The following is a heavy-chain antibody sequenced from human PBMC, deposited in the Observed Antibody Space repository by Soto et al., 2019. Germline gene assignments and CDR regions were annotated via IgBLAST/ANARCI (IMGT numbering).Heavy chain of an antibody. Sequence: PSETLSLTCTVSGGSISSYYWSWIRQPPGKGLEWIGYIYYSGSTNYNPSLKSRVTISVDTSKNQFSLKLSSVTAADTAVYYCARASRGDSYGWAFDICGLRTTVPVSS. V-gene: IGHV4-59*01. CDR3: ARASRGDSYGWAFDI. J-gene: IGHJ3*02. CDR2: IYYSGST. CDR1: GGSISSYY. D-gene: IGHD5-18*01.